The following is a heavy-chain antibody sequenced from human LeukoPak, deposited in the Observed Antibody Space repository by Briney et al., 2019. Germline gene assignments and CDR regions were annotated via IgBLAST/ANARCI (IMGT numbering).Heavy chain of an antibody. V-gene: IGHV3-48*01. CDR1: GFTFSSYS. CDR2: ISSSSSTI. J-gene: IGHJ4*02. Sequence: GGSLRLSCAAPGFTFSSYSMNWVRQAPGKGLEWVSYISSSSSTIYYADSVKGRFTISRDNAKNSLYLQMNSLRAEDTAVYYCARDQRLWFYDYWGQGTLVTVSS. CDR3: ARDQRLWFYDY. D-gene: IGHD3-10*01.